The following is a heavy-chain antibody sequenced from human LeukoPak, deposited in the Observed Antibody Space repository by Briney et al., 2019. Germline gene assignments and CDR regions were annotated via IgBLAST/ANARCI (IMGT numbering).Heavy chain of an antibody. CDR2: IIPIFGTA. D-gene: IGHD3-22*01. J-gene: IGHJ4*02. Sequence: SVKVSCKASVGTFSSYAISWVRQTPGQGREWMGGIIPIFGTANYAQKFQGRVTITADESTSTAYMELSSLRSEDTAVYYCAGPNDYYDSSGHFDYWGQGTLVTVSS. V-gene: IGHV1-69*13. CDR1: VGTFSSYA. CDR3: AGPNDYYDSSGHFDY.